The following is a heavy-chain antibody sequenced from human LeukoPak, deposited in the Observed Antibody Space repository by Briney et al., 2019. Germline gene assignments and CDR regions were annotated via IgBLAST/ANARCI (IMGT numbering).Heavy chain of an antibody. D-gene: IGHD2-21*02. CDR3: ASLGDGDWDY. Sequence: PGGSLRLSCAASGFTFSSYWMNWVRQAPGKGLEWVSSISSSSSYIYYADSVKGRFTISRDNAKNSLYLQMNSLRAEDMAVYYCASLGDGDWDYWGQGTLVTVSS. CDR2: ISSSSSYI. CDR1: GFTFSSYW. J-gene: IGHJ4*02. V-gene: IGHV3-21*01.